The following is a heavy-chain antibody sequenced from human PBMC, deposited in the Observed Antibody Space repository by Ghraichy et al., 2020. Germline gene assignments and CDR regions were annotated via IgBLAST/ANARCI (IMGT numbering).Heavy chain of an antibody. D-gene: IGHD2-15*01. CDR2: IIPIFGTP. Sequence: SVKVSCKASGGTFSSYAISWVRQAPGQGLEWMGGIIPIFGTPNYAQKFQGRVTIIADESTSTASMDLRGLRSDDTAVYYCARGVAAAPKDAFDIWGQGTMVTVSS. CDR1: GGTFSSYA. V-gene: IGHV1-69*13. CDR3: ARGVAAAPKDAFDI. J-gene: IGHJ3*02.